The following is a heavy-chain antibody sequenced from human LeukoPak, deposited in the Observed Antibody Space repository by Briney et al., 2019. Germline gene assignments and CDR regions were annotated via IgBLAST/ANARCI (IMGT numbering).Heavy chain of an antibody. CDR3: ARGRGCSSTSCDDYFDY. CDR2: ISAYNGNT. J-gene: IGHJ4*02. CDR1: GYTFTSYG. V-gene: IGHV1-18*01. D-gene: IGHD2-2*01. Sequence: ASVKVSCKASGYTFTSYGISWVRQAPGLGLEWMGWISAYNGNTNYAQKLQGRVTMTTDTSTSTAYMELRSLRSDDTAVYYCARGRGCSSTSCDDYFDYWGQGTLVTVSS.